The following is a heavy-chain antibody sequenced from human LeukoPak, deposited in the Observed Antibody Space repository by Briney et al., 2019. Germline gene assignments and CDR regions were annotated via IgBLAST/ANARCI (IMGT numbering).Heavy chain of an antibody. CDR3: ANEIRPNDY. Sequence: GGSLRLSCEASGFTFSSYAMYWVRQAPGKGLEWVAVMSYDGSNKYNADSVKGRFTISRDNSKNTLYLQMNSLRAEDTAVYYCANEIRPNDYWGQGTQVTVSS. CDR1: GFTFSSYA. J-gene: IGHJ4*02. D-gene: IGHD4-17*01. CDR2: MSYDGSNK. V-gene: IGHV3-30*04.